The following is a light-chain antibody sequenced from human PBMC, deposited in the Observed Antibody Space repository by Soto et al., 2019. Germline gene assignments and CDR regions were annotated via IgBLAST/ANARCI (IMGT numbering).Light chain of an antibody. CDR3: QQSYRIPLT. V-gene: IGKV1-39*01. J-gene: IGKJ4*01. Sequence: DIQMTQSPSSLSASVGDRVTITCRASQSVSNCLNWYHQKPGEAPKLLIYAASSLQSGVPSKFSGSGSGTDFTLTITSLQTEDFATYYCQQSYRIPLTFGGGTKVEIK. CDR1: QSVSNC. CDR2: AAS.